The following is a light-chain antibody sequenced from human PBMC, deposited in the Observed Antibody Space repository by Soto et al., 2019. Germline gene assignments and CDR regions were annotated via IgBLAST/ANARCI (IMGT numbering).Light chain of an antibody. J-gene: IGLJ3*02. V-gene: IGLV3-21*04. CDR2: YDV. Sequence: SSELTQPPSASVAPGKTATITCVGDRIGNKNVHWFQQKPGRAPVLVIYYDVDRPSGIPERFSGSNSGNTATLTISRVEGGDEADYYCQVWDRSTYHWVFGGGTKVTVL. CDR1: RIGNKN. CDR3: QVWDRSTYHWV.